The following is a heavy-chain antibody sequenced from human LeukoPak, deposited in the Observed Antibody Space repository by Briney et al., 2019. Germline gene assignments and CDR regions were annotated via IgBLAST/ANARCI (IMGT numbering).Heavy chain of an antibody. J-gene: IGHJ4*02. CDR3: ARDYGRCYDSSGWDY. CDR2: ISSSSRYI. D-gene: IGHD3-22*01. V-gene: IGHV3-21*01. CDR1: GFTFSSYS. Sequence: GGSLRLSCAGSGFTFSSYSMNWVRQAPGQGLEWVSAISSSSRYIYYADSVKGRFTISRDNAKNSIYLQMNSLRAEAPAGYYRARDYGRCYDSSGWDYWGQGTLVTVSS.